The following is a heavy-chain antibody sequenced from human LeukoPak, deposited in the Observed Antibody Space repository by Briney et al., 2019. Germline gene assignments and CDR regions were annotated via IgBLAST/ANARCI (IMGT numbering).Heavy chain of an antibody. D-gene: IGHD2-21*01. V-gene: IGHV4-30-4*02. CDR3: VRDLWSLDV. Sequence: SETLSLTCTVSGGSISSGDYYWSWIRQPPGKGLEWIGYIYYSGSTYYNPSLKSRVTISVDTSKNQFSLKLTSVTAADTAVYYCVRDLWSLDVWGQGTTVAVSS. CDR2: IYYSGST. J-gene: IGHJ6*02. CDR1: GGSISSGDYY.